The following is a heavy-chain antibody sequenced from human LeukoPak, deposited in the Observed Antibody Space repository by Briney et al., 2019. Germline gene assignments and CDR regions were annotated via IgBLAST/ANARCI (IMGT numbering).Heavy chain of an antibody. V-gene: IGHV1-46*01. CDR2: INPSGGST. CDR1: GYTFTSYY. J-gene: IGHJ4*02. CDR3: ARTPSSSWKGYYFDY. D-gene: IGHD6-13*01. Sequence: ASVKVSCKASGYTFTSYYMHWVRQAPGQGLEWMGIINPSGGSTSYAQEFQGRVTMTRDTSTSTVYMELSSLRSEDTAVYYCARTPSSSWKGYYFDYWGQGTLVTVSS.